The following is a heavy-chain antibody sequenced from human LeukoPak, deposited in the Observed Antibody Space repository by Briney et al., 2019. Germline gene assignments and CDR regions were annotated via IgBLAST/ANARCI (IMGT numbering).Heavy chain of an antibody. J-gene: IGHJ6*04. CDR1: GYTLTELS. D-gene: IGHD6-25*01. Sequence: ASVKVSCKVSGYTLTELSMHWVRQAPGKGLEWMGGFDPEDGETIYAQKCQGRVTMTEDTSTDTAYMELSSLRSEDTAVYYCATDGTAGSLYYYYGMDVWGKGTTVTVSS. V-gene: IGHV1-24*01. CDR2: FDPEDGET. CDR3: ATDGTAGSLYYYYGMDV.